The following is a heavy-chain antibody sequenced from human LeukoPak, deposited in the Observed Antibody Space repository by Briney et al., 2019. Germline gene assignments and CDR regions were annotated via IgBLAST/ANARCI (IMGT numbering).Heavy chain of an antibody. CDR3: ARLLDAFDI. CDR1: GFTVSYNH. J-gene: IGHJ3*02. Sequence: PGGSLRLSCAASGFTVSYNHMTWVRQAPGKGLEWVSIIYSGGSTYYADSVKGRFTISRDNSKNTLYPQMNSLRAEDTAVYYCARLLDAFDIWGQGTMVTVSS. D-gene: IGHD2-8*02. CDR2: IYSGGST. V-gene: IGHV3-53*01.